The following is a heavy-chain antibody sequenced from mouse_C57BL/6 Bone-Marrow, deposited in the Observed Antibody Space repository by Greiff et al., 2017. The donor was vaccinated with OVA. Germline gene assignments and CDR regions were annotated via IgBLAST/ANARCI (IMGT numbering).Heavy chain of an antibody. CDR2: ISYDGSN. Sequence: EVQLQESGPGLVKPSQSLSLTCSVTGYSITSGYYWNWIRQFPGNKLEWMGYISYDGSNNYNPSLKNRISITRDTSKNQFFLKLNSVTTEDTATYYCAREGRGDYWGQGTTLTVSS. V-gene: IGHV3-6*01. CDR3: AREGRGDY. CDR1: GYSITSGYY. J-gene: IGHJ2*01. D-gene: IGHD3-3*01.